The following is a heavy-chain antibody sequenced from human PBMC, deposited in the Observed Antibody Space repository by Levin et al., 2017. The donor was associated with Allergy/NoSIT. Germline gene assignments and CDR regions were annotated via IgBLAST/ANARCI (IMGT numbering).Heavy chain of an antibody. Sequence: GESLKISCAASGFTFSNYVMSWVRQAPGKGLEWVSVITSSGGDTYYGDSVKGRFTISRDNSKNTLNLQMNSLRAEDTAVYYCAIRDITMIRGVIGYWGQGTLVTVS. D-gene: IGHD3-10*01. CDR1: GFTFSNYV. J-gene: IGHJ4*02. CDR2: ITSSGGDT. V-gene: IGHV3-23*01. CDR3: AIRDITMIRGVIGY.